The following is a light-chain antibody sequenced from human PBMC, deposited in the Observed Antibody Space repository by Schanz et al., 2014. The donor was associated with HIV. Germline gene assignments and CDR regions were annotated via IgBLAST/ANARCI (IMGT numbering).Light chain of an antibody. CDR3: SSSSTTTCV. V-gene: IGLV2-14*03. Sequence: QSVLTQPASVSGSPGQSITISCTGTSSDVGGYNYVSWYQQHPGRAPQLMIYDVTYRPSGVSDRFSGSKSGNTASLTISGLQAEDEADYYCSSSSTTTCVFGGGTKLTVL. J-gene: IGLJ3*02. CDR1: SSDVGGYNY. CDR2: DVT.